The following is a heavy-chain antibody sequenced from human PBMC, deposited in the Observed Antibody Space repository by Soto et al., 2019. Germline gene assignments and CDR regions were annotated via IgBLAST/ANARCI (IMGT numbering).Heavy chain of an antibody. CDR3: AQRMVRGAFDY. V-gene: IGHV4-34*01. CDR1: GGSFSGYY. J-gene: IGHJ4*02. CDR2: INHSGST. D-gene: IGHD3-10*01. Sequence: QVQLQQWGAGLLKPSETLSLTCAVYGGSFSGYYWSWIRQPPGKGLEWIGEINHSGSTNYNPSLKSRVTISVDTSKNQFSLKLSSVTAADTAVYYCAQRMVRGAFDYWGQGTLVTVSS.